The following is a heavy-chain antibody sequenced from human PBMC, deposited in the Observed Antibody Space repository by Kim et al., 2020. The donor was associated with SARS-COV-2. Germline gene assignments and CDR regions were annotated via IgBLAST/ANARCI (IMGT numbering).Heavy chain of an antibody. Sequence: QKFQGRVTITADESTSTAYMELSSLRSEDTAVYYCARATSSGSYCGGFDYWGQGTLVTVSS. D-gene: IGHD1-26*01. J-gene: IGHJ4*02. CDR3: ARATSSGSYCGGFDY. V-gene: IGHV1-69*01.